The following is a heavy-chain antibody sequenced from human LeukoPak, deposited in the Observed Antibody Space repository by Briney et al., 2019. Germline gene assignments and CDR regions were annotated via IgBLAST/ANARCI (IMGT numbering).Heavy chain of an antibody. CDR2: ISSCGNNA. D-gene: IGHD5-24*01. CDR1: GFTFRGAA. J-gene: IGHJ3*01. Sequence: TGGSLRLSCAVSGFTFRGAAMTWVRQAPGKGLEWVSLISSCGNNAYYADSVKGRFTISRDNSKNTLSLQMNSLRVEDTAIYYCAKDIQLSTWGLGTRVTVSS. CDR3: AKDIQLST. V-gene: IGHV3-23*01.